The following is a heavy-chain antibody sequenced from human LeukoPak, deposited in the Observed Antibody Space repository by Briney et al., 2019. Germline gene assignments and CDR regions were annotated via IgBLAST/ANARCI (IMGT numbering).Heavy chain of an antibody. V-gene: IGHV4-59*01. Sequence: SETLSLTCTVSGGSMSNYFWSWIRQPPGKGLEWIGYISYSGSTKYNPSLKSRLTVSVDTSKDQSSLKLRSVTSADTAVYYCARDLGPNWFDPWGQGTLVTVSS. J-gene: IGHJ5*02. CDR3: ARDLGPNWFDP. D-gene: IGHD7-27*01. CDR2: ISYSGST. CDR1: GGSMSNYF.